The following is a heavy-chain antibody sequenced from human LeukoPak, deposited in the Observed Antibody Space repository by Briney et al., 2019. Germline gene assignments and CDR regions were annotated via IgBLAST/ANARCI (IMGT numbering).Heavy chain of an antibody. Sequence: KTSETLSLTCTVSGGSISSSSYHWGWIRQPPGQGLECIGYIHYSGTTNYNPSLRSRVTISVDTSKNQFSLKLSSVTAADTAVYYCARARRGYSSGPRAEYFQRWGQGTLVTVSS. V-gene: IGHV4-61*05. J-gene: IGHJ1*01. CDR3: ARARRGYSSGPRAEYFQR. CDR1: GGSISSSSYH. CDR2: IHYSGTT. D-gene: IGHD5-18*01.